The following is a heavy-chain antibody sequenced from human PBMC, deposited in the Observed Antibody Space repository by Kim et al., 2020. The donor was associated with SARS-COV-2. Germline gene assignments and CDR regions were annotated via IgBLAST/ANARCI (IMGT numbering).Heavy chain of an antibody. CDR3: ARVYSSRDFDY. Sequence: GYAQKSQGRVTMTRKTSISTAYMELSSLRSEETAVYYCARVYSSRDFDYWGQGTLVTVSS. D-gene: IGHD5-18*01. V-gene: IGHV1-8*01. J-gene: IGHJ4*02.